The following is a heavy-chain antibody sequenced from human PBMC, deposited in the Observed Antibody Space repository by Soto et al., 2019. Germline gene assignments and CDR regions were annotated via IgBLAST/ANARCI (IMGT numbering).Heavy chain of an antibody. CDR3: ARMGDYDAFDI. D-gene: IGHD4-17*01. V-gene: IGHV3-33*08. CDR2: IWYDGSNK. J-gene: IGHJ3*02. Sequence: GGSLRLSCAASGFTCSSYGMHWVRQAPGKGLEWVAVIWYDGSNKYYADSVKGRFTISRDNSKNTLYLQMNSLRAEDTAVYYCARMGDYDAFDIWGQGTMVTVSS. CDR1: GFTCSSYG.